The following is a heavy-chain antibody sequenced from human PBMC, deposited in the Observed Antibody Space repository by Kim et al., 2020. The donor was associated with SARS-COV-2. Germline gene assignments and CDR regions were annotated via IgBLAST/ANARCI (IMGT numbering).Heavy chain of an antibody. CDR1: GYTFTSYA. J-gene: IGHJ6*02. Sequence: ASVKVSCKASGYTFTSYAMNWVRQAPGQGLEWMGWINTNTGNPTYAQGFTGRFVFSLDTSVSTAYLQISSLKAEDTAVYYCARDRRTTIFGVVIGDYCGMEVWGQGTTVTVSS. D-gene: IGHD3-3*01. V-gene: IGHV7-4-1*02. CDR3: ARDRRTTIFGVVIGDYCGMEV. CDR2: INTNTGNP.